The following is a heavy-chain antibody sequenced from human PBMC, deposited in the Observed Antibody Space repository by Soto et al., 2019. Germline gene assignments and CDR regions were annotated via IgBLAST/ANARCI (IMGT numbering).Heavy chain of an antibody. CDR1: GFTFSSYS. V-gene: IGHV3-21*01. Sequence: GGSLRLSCAASGFTFSSYSMNWVRQAPGKGLEWVSSISSSSSYIYYADSVKGRFTISRDNAKNSLYLQMNSLRAEDTAVYYCAREGYSSSWYSIPDYYYYGMGVWGQGTTVTVSS. J-gene: IGHJ6*02. CDR2: ISSSSSYI. CDR3: AREGYSSSWYSIPDYYYYGMGV. D-gene: IGHD6-13*01.